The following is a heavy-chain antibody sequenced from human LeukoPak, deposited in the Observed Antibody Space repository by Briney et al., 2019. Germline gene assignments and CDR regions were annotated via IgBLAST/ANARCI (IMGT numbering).Heavy chain of an antibody. J-gene: IGHJ3*01. Sequence: GGSRRLSCAASGFSFSSFEMNWVRQAPGKGLEWVSYISSSGNTIYYADSVTGQFTISRDNANNSPSMQMNRLRAEDTAVCHCARSFDVWGEGTMVTVSS. CDR1: GFSFSSFE. CDR3: ARSFDV. CDR2: ISSSGNTI. V-gene: IGHV3-48*03.